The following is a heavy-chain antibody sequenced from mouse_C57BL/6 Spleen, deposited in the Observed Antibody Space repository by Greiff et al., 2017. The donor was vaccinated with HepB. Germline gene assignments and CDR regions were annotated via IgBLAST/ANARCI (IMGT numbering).Heavy chain of an antibody. CDR2: IDPENGDT. CDR1: GFTFKDYY. J-gene: IGHJ3*01. D-gene: IGHD1-1*01. CDR3: TTETNCDGCSYVEFDY. V-gene: IGHV14-4*01. Sequence: EVMLVESGAELVGPGASVSLSCTASGFTFKDYYMHWVQQRPEQGLEWIGWIDPENGDTEYASKFQGKATITADTSTHTAYLQLSSLTSEDTAVYYCTTETNCDGCSYVEFDYWGQGTPVTVSA.